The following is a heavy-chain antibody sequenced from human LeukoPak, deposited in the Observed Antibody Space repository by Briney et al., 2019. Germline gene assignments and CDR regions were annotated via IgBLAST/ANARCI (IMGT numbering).Heavy chain of an antibody. Sequence: ASVKVSCKASGYTFTGYYMHWVRQAPGQGLEWMGWINPNSGGTNYAQKFQGRVTMTRDTSISTAYMELSRLRSDDTAVYYCARVRGGGVVPADFDYWGQGTLVTVSS. CDR2: INPNSGGT. D-gene: IGHD2-2*01. V-gene: IGHV1-2*02. CDR1: GYTFTGYY. J-gene: IGHJ4*02. CDR3: ARVRGGGVVPADFDY.